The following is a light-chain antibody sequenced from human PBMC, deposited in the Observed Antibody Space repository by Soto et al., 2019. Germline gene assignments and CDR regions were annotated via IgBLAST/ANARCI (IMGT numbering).Light chain of an antibody. Sequence: EIVLTQSPATLSVSPGEVATLSCRASQSVGINLAWYQQKPGQAPRLVMFDASNRASGTQERFSGSGSGTEFTLTIRRLEPEDFAVYYCKQYGSSGTCGQGTKVDIK. V-gene: IGKV3-20*01. CDR2: DAS. CDR3: KQYGSSGT. CDR1: QSVGIN. J-gene: IGKJ1*01.